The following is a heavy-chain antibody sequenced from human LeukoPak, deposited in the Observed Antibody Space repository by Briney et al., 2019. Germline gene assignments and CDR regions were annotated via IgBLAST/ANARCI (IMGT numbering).Heavy chain of an antibody. CDR1: GVSISSSDYY. Sequence: SETLSLTCSVSGVSISSSDYYWGWIRQPPGKGLEWIANIYYSGNAYYNPSLKSRLTISVDTSKNQFSLKLSSLTATDTAIYYCARIVATYDNGFDPWGQGTLVTVSS. V-gene: IGHV4-39*01. CDR3: ARIVATYDNGFDP. J-gene: IGHJ5*02. D-gene: IGHD5-12*01. CDR2: IYYSGNA.